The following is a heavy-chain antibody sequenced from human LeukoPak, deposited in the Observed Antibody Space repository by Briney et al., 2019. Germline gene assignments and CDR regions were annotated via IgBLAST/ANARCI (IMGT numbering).Heavy chain of an antibody. CDR3: ARGQYYYDSSGYYYSNWFDP. D-gene: IGHD3-22*01. CDR1: GGSFSGYY. Sequence: PSGTLSLTCAVYGGSFSGYYWSWIRQPPGKGLEWIGEINHSGSTNYNPSLKSRVTISVDTSKNQFSLKLSSVTAADTAVYYCARGQYYYDSSGYYYSNWFDPWGQGTLVTVSS. J-gene: IGHJ5*02. CDR2: INHSGST. V-gene: IGHV4-34*01.